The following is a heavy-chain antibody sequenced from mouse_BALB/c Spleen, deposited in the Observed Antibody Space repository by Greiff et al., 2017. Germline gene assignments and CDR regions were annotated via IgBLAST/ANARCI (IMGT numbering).Heavy chain of an antibody. V-gene: IGHV5-9-4*01. CDR1: GFTFSSYA. J-gene: IGHJ2*01. D-gene: IGHD1-1*01. CDR2: ISSGGSYT. CDR3: ARNYYGSSHFDY. Sequence: EVQGVESGGGLVKPGGSLKLSCAASGFTFSSYAMSWVRQSPEKRLEWVAEISSGGSYTYYPDTVTGRFTISRDNAKNTLYLEMSSLRSEDTAMYYCARNYYGSSHFDYWGQGTTLTVSS.